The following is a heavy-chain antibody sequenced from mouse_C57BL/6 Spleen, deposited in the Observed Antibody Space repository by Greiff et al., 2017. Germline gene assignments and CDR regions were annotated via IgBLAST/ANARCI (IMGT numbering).Heavy chain of an antibody. V-gene: IGHV1-22*01. J-gene: IGHJ4*01. CDR2: INPNNGGT. CDR3: ARVITTVVAPYYAMDY. Sequence: EVQLQQSGPELVKPGASVKMSCKASGYTFTDYNMHWVKQSHGKSLEWIGYINPNNGGTSYNQKFKGKATLTVNKSSSTAYMELRSLTSEDSAVYYCARVITTVVAPYYAMDYWGQGTSVTVSS. CDR1: GYTFTDYN. D-gene: IGHD1-1*01.